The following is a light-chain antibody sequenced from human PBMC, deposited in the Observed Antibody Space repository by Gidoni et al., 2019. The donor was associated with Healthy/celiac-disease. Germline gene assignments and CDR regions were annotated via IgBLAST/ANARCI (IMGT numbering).Light chain of an antibody. CDR1: QSISSY. CDR2: AAS. J-gene: IGKJ1*01. Sequence: DIQMTQSPSSLSASGGDRVTITCRASQSISSYLNWYQQKPGKAPKLLNYAASSWQSGVPSRVSGSGCGTDVNLTISSLQPEEFATYYCQQSYSTPRTFGQXTKVEIK. CDR3: QQSYSTPRT. V-gene: IGKV1-39*01.